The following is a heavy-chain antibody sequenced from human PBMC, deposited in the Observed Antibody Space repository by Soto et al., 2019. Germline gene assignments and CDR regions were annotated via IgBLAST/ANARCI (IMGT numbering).Heavy chain of an antibody. Sequence: SETLSLTCTVSGGSISSSSYYWGWIRQPPGKGLEWIGSISYSGSTYYNPSLKSRVTISVDKSKNQFSLKLSSVTAADTAVYYCARVAVAGTRFDYWGQGTLVTVS. CDR1: GGSISSSSYY. J-gene: IGHJ4*02. CDR2: ISYSGST. V-gene: IGHV4-39*07. CDR3: ARVAVAGTRFDY. D-gene: IGHD6-19*01.